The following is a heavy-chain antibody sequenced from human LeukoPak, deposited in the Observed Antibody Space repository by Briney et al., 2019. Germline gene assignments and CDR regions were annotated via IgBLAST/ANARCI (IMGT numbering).Heavy chain of an antibody. D-gene: IGHD2-15*01. V-gene: IGHV4-59*01. CDR3: AACTGGTCYHLKFDY. CDR1: GGSISRYY. Sequence: MASETLSLTCTVSGGSISRYYWSWIRQPPGKGLEWIGYIYYTGSTNYNPSLKSRVTISVDTSKSQFSLKLTSVTAADTAMYYCAACTGGTCYHLKFDYWGQGTLVTVSS. J-gene: IGHJ4*02. CDR2: IYYTGST.